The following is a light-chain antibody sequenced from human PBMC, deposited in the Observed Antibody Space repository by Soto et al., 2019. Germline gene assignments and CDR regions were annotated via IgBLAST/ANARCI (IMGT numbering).Light chain of an antibody. V-gene: IGKV2-24*01. CDR3: MQATLFPHYT. Sequence: DIVMTQTPLSSPVTRGQPASISCKSSQSLVHSDGNTYLSWLHQRPGQPPRLLIYKVSHRLSGVPDRFSGSGAGTHFTLKISRVEAEDVGVYYCMQATLFPHYTFGQGTKLEIK. J-gene: IGKJ2*01. CDR1: QSLVHSDGNTY. CDR2: KVS.